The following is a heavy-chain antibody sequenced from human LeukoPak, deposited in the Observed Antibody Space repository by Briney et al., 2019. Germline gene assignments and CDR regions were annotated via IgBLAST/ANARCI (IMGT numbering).Heavy chain of an antibody. J-gene: IGHJ4*02. V-gene: IGHV4-38-2*02. D-gene: IGHD2-15*01. CDR2: IYHSGST. CDR1: GYSISSGYY. Sequence: SETLSLTCTVSGYSISSGYYWGWIRQPPGKGLEWIGSIYHSGSTYYNPSLKSRVTISVDTSKNQFSLKLSSVTAADTAVYYCARQYPYCSGGSCYSSDFDYWGQGTLVTVSS. CDR3: ARQYPYCSGGSCYSSDFDY.